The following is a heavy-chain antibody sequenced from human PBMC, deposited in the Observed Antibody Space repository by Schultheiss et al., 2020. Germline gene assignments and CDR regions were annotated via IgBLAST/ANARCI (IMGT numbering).Heavy chain of an antibody. D-gene: IGHD3-3*01. CDR1: GGSFSGYY. CDR2: VHYSGST. V-gene: IGHV4-59*01. CDR3: ARTQGAIFGVVIKGWFDP. J-gene: IGHJ5*02. Sequence: SETLSLTCAVYGGSFSGYYWSWIRLSPEKGLEWIGNVHYSGSTNYNPSLKSRVTISVDTSKNQFSLQLNSVTAADTAVYYCARTQGAIFGVVIKGWFDPWGQGTLVTVSS.